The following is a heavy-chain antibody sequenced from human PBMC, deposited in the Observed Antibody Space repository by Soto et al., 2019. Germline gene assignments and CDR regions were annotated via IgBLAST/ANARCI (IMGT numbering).Heavy chain of an antibody. CDR2: ISGSGGST. J-gene: IGHJ4*02. CDR1: GFTFSSYA. CDR3: AKVTGYSLYYFDY. Sequence: PGGSLRLSCAASGFTFSSYAMSCVRQAPGKGLEWVSAISGSGGSTYYADSVKGRFTISRDNSKNTLYLQMNSLRAEDTAVYYCAKVTGYSLYYFDYWGQGTLVTVSS. V-gene: IGHV3-23*01. D-gene: IGHD1-26*01.